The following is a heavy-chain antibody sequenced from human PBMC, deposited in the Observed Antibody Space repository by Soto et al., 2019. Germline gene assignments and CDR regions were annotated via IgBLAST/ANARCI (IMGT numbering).Heavy chain of an antibody. J-gene: IGHJ3*02. V-gene: IGHV4-39*01. CDR1: GGSISSSSYY. CDR3: ARLTDATMIVRI. CDR2: IYYSGST. D-gene: IGHD3-22*01. Sequence: SETLSLTCTVSGGSISSSSYYWGWIRQPPGKGLEWIGSIYYSGSTYYNPSLKSRVTISVDTSKNQFSLKLSSVTAADTAVYYCARLTDATMIVRIWGQGTMVTVSS.